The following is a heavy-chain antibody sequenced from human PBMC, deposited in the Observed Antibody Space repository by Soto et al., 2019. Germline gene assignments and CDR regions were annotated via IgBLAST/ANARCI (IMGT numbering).Heavy chain of an antibody. V-gene: IGHV3-23*01. D-gene: IGHD3-3*01. CDR1: GFTFSSYA. J-gene: IGHJ4*02. CDR3: AKGPAPLYDFWSGYYYY. CDR2: ISGSGGST. Sequence: GGSLRLSCAASGFTFSSYAMSWVRQAPGKGLEWVSAISGSGGSTYYADSVKGRFTISRDNSKNTLYLQMNSLRAEDAAVYYCAKGPAPLYDFWSGYYYYWGQGTLVTVSS.